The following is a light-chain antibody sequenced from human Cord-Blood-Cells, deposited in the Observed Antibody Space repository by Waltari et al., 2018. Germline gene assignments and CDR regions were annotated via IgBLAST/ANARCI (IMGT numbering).Light chain of an antibody. V-gene: IGKV1-5*01. CDR2: DAS. Sequence: QMTQSPSTLSASVGDRVTLTCRASQSISSWVAWYQQNTGKAPKLLSYDASSLESGVPSRFSGSGSGTEFTLTISSLQSDDFATYYCQQYNSYSYTFGQGTKLEIK. CDR3: QQYNSYSYT. J-gene: IGKJ2*01. CDR1: QSISSW.